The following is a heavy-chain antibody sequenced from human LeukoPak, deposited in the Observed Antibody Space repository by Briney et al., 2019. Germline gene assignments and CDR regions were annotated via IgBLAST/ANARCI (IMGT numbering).Heavy chain of an antibody. J-gene: IGHJ6*03. D-gene: IGHD6-13*01. CDR1: GFTFSTYA. CDR2: ISSNGGST. CDR3: ARSFNSSSWYSYYYYYMDV. V-gene: IGHV3-64*01. Sequence: GGSLRLSCAASGFTFSTYAMHWARQAPGKGLEYVSAISSNGGSTYYANSVKGRFTISRDNSKNTLYLQMGSLRAEDMAVYYCARSFNSSSWYSYYYYYMDVWGKGTTVTVSS.